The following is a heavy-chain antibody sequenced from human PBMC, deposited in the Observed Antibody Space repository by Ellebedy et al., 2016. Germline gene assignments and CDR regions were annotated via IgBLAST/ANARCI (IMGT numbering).Heavy chain of an antibody. V-gene: IGHV1-2*02. CDR1: GYTFTSYY. J-gene: IGHJ4*02. Sequence: ASVKVSCXASGYTFTSYYMHWVRQAPGQGLEWMGWINPNSGGTNYAQKFQGRVTMTRDTSISTAYMELSRLRSDDTAVYYCAREGDIVELGYCSSTSCYPLDYWGQGTLVTVSS. CDR2: INPNSGGT. D-gene: IGHD2-2*01. CDR3: AREGDIVELGYCSSTSCYPLDY.